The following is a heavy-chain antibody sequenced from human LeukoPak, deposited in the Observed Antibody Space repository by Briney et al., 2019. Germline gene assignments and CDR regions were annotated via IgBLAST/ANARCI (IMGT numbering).Heavy chain of an antibody. CDR1: GYTFTGYY. CDR2: INPNSGGT. D-gene: IGHD4-11*01. Sequence: ASVKVSCKASGYTFTGYYMHWVRQAPGQGLEWMGWINPNSGGTNYAQKFQGRVTITADKSTSTAYMELSSLRSEDTAVYYCARHSNAYYYYYMDVWGKGTTVTVSS. J-gene: IGHJ6*03. CDR3: ARHSNAYYYYYMDV. V-gene: IGHV1-2*02.